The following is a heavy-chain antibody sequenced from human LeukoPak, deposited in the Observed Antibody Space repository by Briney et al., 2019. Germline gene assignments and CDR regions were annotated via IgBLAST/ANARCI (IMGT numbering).Heavy chain of an antibody. D-gene: IGHD6-19*01. CDR1: GFTFSSYA. J-gene: IGHJ4*02. CDR2: ISGSGGST. Sequence: GGSLRLSCAASGFTFSSYAMSWVRPAPGKGLEWVSAISGSGGSTYYADSVKGRFTISRDNSKNTLYLQMNSLRAEDTAVYYCTSSGWYSEYYFDYWGQGTLVTVSS. V-gene: IGHV3-23*01. CDR3: TSSGWYSEYYFDY.